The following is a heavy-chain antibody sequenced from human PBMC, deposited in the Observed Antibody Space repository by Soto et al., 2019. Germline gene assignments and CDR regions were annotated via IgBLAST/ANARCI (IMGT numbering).Heavy chain of an antibody. CDR1: EGTFRSNW. V-gene: IGHV3-7*03. CDR3: ASGYCSSTSCYTGAFDI. CDR2: IKQDGSEK. D-gene: IGHD2-2*02. J-gene: IGHJ3*02. Sequence: PXGPLRSPFSAAEGTFRSNWMSWVRPGPGKGLEWVANIKQDGSEKYYVDSVKGRFTISRDNAKKSLYLQMNSRRAEDTAAYYCASGYCSSTSCYTGAFDIWGQGTMVTVSS.